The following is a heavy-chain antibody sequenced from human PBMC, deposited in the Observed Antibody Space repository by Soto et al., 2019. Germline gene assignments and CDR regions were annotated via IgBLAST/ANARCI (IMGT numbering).Heavy chain of an antibody. J-gene: IGHJ3*02. V-gene: IGHV3-7*01. Sequence: GGSLRLSCAASGFSFSTYWMSWVRQAPGKGLEWLANIKQDENKIYYVDSVKGRFTISGDSAKNSLFLIMDSLRLEDTAVYYCAAYSTSRYAAFDIWGQGTMVTVS. D-gene: IGHD3-16*01. CDR2: IKQDENKI. CDR1: GFSFSTYW. CDR3: AAYSTSRYAAFDI.